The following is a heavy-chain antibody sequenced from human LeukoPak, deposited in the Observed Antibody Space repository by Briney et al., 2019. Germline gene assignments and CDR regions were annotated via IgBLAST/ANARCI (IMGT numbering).Heavy chain of an antibody. V-gene: IGHV4-4*09. CDR2: IYTTGST. Sequence: SETLSLTCTVSGGSITSYYWSWIRQPPGKTLEWIGHIYTTGSTNYNPALQSRVTISLDTSKNQFSLKLRSVTAADTAVYYCARTPCDTYHDFWYGYYFDSWGQGALVTVSS. J-gene: IGHJ4*02. D-gene: IGHD3-3*01. CDR1: GGSITSYY. CDR3: ARTPCDTYHDFWYGYYFDS.